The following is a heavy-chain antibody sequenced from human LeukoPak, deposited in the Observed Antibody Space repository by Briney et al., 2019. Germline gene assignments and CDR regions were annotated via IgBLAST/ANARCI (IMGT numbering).Heavy chain of an antibody. J-gene: IGHJ4*02. CDR3: ARDSIGYCSGGSCYSQVPLDY. D-gene: IGHD2-15*01. CDR2: INPNSGGT. CDR1: GYTFTGYY. Sequence: ASVKVSCKASGYTFTGYYMHWVRQAPGQGLEWMGWINPNSGGTNYAQKFQGRVTMTRDTSISTAYMELSRLRSDDTAVYYCARDSIGYCSGGSCYSQVPLDYWGQGTLVTVSP. V-gene: IGHV1-2*02.